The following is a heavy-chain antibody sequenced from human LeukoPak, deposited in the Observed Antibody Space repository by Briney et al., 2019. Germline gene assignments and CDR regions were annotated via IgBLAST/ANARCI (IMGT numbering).Heavy chain of an antibody. CDR1: GGSITSSRHH. CDR2: IYYSGTT. CDR3: TREESSSSDS. J-gene: IGHJ4*02. V-gene: IGHV4-39*02. Sequence: PSETLSLTCTVSGGSITSSRHHWSWVRQPPGKGLEWIGSIYYSGTTYYNPSLRSRVTISVDTSKNQFSLKVSSVTAADTAVYYCTREESSSSDSWGQGTLVTVSS. D-gene: IGHD6-13*01.